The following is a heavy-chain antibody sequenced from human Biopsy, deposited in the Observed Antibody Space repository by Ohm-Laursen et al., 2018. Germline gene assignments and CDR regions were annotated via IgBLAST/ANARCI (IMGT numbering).Heavy chain of an antibody. CDR1: GASIISGGHF. CDR2: IYYSGST. V-gene: IGHV4-31*03. D-gene: IGHD2-15*01. Sequence: TLSLTCPVSGASIISGGHFWNWIRQHPGKGLEWIGYIYYSGSTYYNPSLKSRVTISVDTSKNQFSLKLSSVTAADTAVYYCARMFARLGPCSGGTCYPGDDYWGQGTLVTVSP. J-gene: IGHJ4*02. CDR3: ARMFARLGPCSGGTCYPGDDY.